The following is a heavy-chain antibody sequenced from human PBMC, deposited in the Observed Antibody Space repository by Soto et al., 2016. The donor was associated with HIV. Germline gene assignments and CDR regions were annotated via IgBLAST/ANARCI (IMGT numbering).Heavy chain of an antibody. Sequence: VQLVESGGGVVQPGRSLRLSCAASGFTFGNYGMHWVRQAPGKGLEWVAVIWSDGSDKYYVDSVKGRFTISRDNSKNTLYLQMNTLRAEDTAMYYCAKGRAIAVADYFDSWGQGTLVTVSS. CDR3: AKGRAIAVADYFDS. V-gene: IGHV3-30*18. CDR1: GFTFGNYG. CDR2: IWSDGSDK. J-gene: IGHJ4*02. D-gene: IGHD6-19*01.